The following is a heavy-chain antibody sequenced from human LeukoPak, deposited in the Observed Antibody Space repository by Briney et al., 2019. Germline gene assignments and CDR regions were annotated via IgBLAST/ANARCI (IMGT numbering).Heavy chain of an antibody. CDR3: ARRQGCSSSSCPPDS. J-gene: IGHJ4*02. V-gene: IGHV5-51*01. CDR1: GXSFTTYC. D-gene: IGHD2-15*01. Sequence: GESLKISFRGSGXSFTTYCIGWVRQMPGKGLEWMGIIYPGDSDTRYSPSLQGQVTMSADKSINTAYLQWSSLKASDTAMYYCARRQGCSSSSCPPDSWGQGTLVTVSS. CDR2: IYPGDSDT.